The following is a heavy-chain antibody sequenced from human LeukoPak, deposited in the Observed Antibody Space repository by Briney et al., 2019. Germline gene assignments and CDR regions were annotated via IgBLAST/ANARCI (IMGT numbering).Heavy chain of an antibody. V-gene: IGHV3-23*01. J-gene: IGHJ4*02. CDR1: GFTFSSYG. CDR3: ARHVVAVGFDY. Sequence: PGGSLRLSCAASGFTFSSYGMSWVRQAPGKGLEWVSAISGSGGSTYYADSVKGRFTISRDNAKNSLYLQMNSLRAEDTAVYYCARHVVAVGFDYWGQGTPVTVSS. CDR2: ISGSGGST. D-gene: IGHD3-22*01.